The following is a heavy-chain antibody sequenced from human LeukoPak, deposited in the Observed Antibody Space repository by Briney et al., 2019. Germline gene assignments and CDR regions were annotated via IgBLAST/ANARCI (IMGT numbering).Heavy chain of an antibody. J-gene: IGHJ6*03. CDR2: INPNSGGT. CDR1: GYTFTGYY. CDR3: ASPTRGDYYYYYMDV. D-gene: IGHD1-26*01. Sequence: ASVKVSCKASGYTFTGYYMHWVRQAPGQGLEWMGWINPNSGGTNYAQEFQGRVTMTRDTSISTAYMELSRLRSDDTAVYYCASPTRGDYYYYYMDVWGKGTTVTVSS. V-gene: IGHV1-2*02.